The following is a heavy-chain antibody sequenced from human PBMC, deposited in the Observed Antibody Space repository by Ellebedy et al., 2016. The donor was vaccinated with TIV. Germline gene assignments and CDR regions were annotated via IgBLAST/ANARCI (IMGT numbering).Heavy chain of an antibody. CDR1: GFTFSDYY. Sequence: GESLKISXAASGFTFSDYYMSWIRQAPGKGLEWVSYISSSGSTIYYADSVKGRFTISRDNAKNSLYLQMNSLRAEDTAVYYCASDIGAPAGFNPWGQGTLVTVSS. CDR2: ISSSGSTI. V-gene: IGHV3-11*01. J-gene: IGHJ5*02. D-gene: IGHD5-12*01. CDR3: ASDIGAPAGFNP.